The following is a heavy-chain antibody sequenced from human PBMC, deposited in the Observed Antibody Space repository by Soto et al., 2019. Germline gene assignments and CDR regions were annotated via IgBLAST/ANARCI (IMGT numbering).Heavy chain of an antibody. D-gene: IGHD2-15*01. V-gene: IGHV4-38-2*01. CDR3: ARARWYDAFDV. CDR1: GFFISSGNY. Sequence: SETLSLTCAVSGFFISSGNYWGWIRKPPGKGLEGIGSIFHGGNTYYNPSLKSRVTISVDMSKKQFSLKLNSVTAADTAVYYCARARWYDAFDVWGQGTVVTVSS. J-gene: IGHJ3*01. CDR2: IFHGGNT.